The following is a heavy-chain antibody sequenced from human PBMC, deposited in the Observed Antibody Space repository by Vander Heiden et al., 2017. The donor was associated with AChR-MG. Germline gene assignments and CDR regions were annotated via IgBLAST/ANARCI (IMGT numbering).Heavy chain of an antibody. Sequence: QLQLQESGPGLVKPSETLSLTCTVSGGSISSSSYYWGWIRQPPGKGLEWIGSIYYSGSTYYNPSLKSRVTISVDTSKNQFSLKLSSVTAADTAVYYCARQAMALGDVDYWGQGTLVTVSS. CDR2: IYYSGST. J-gene: IGHJ4*02. CDR1: GGSISSSSYY. V-gene: IGHV4-39*01. CDR3: ARQAMALGDVDY. D-gene: IGHD5-18*01.